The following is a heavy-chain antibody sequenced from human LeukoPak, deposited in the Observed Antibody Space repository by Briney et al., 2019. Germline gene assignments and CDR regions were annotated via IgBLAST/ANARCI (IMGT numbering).Heavy chain of an antibody. D-gene: IGHD6-19*01. Sequence: GGSLRLSCAASGFTLSGYWMHWVRQAPGKGLVWVSRIKSDGITTSYADSVKGRFTISRDSAKNSVYLQMNSLRDEDTAVYYCARRAVTGSNYFDYWGQGSLVTVSS. J-gene: IGHJ4*02. CDR2: IKSDGITT. CDR1: GFTLSGYW. CDR3: ARRAVTGSNYFDY. V-gene: IGHV3-74*01.